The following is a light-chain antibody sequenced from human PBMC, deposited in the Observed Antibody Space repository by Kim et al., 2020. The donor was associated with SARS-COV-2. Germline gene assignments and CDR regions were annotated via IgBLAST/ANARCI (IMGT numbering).Light chain of an antibody. Sequence: SSELTQDPAVSVALGQTVRITCQGDSLRSYYASWYQHKPGQAPVLVIYGKNNRPSVIPDRFSGSSSGNTASLTITGAQAEDEADYYCNSRDSSGNHVVFG. J-gene: IGLJ2*01. CDR3: NSRDSSGNHVV. CDR2: GKN. V-gene: IGLV3-19*01. CDR1: SLRSYY.